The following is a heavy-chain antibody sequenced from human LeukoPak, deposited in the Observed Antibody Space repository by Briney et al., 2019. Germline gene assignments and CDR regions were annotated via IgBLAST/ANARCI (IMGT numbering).Heavy chain of an antibody. CDR3: AREGRGYNWEILRYGMDV. V-gene: IGHV3-48*03. CDR2: ISTSGTTI. D-gene: IGHD1-1*01. CDR1: AFTFINYE. Sequence: PGWSLRPSCAPAAFTFINYEFNWVRQAPGKRLASASYISTSGTTIYYADSVKGRFTISRDNAKNSLFLQMNSLGAEDTAVYYCAREGRGYNWEILRYGMDVWGQGTTVTVSS. J-gene: IGHJ6*02.